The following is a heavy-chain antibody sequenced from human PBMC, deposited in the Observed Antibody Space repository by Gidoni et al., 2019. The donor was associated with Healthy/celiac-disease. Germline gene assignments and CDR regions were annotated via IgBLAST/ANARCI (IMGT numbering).Heavy chain of an antibody. CDR1: GFTFDDYA. Sequence: EVQLVASGGGLVQPGRSLRLSCAASGFTFDDYAMHWVRQAPGKGLEWVSGISWNSGSIGYADSVKGRFTISRDNAKNSLYLQMNSLRAEDTALYYCAKDAKTTYWYFDLWGRGTLVTVSS. CDR2: ISWNSGSI. J-gene: IGHJ2*01. V-gene: IGHV3-9*01. D-gene: IGHD4-17*01. CDR3: AKDAKTTYWYFDL.